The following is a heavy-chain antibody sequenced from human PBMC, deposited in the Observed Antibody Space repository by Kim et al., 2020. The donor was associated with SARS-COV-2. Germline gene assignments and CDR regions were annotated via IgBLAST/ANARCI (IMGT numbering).Heavy chain of an antibody. CDR1: GFTFSSYG. J-gene: IGHJ4*02. D-gene: IGHD6-13*01. CDR3: ARGIRSYSTSWIYYFDY. CDR2: IWYDGSNE. Sequence: GGSLRLSCAASGFTFSSYGMHWVRQAPGKGLEWVAVIWYDGSNEYYADSVKGRFTISRDNSKNTLYLQLNSLRVEDTAVYYCARGIRSYSTSWIYYFDYWGQGTLVTVSS. V-gene: IGHV3-33*01.